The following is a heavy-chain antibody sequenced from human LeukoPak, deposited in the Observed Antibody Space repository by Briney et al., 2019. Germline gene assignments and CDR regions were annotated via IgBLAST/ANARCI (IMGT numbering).Heavy chain of an antibody. CDR3: ARDGRST. D-gene: IGHD6-13*01. Sequence: ASVKVSCKASGGTFSSYAISWVRQAPGQGLEWMGWISAYNGNTNYAQKLQGRVTMTRDTSISTAYMELSRLRSDDTAVYYCARDGRSTWGQGTLVTVSS. J-gene: IGHJ5*02. V-gene: IGHV1-18*01. CDR2: ISAYNGNT. CDR1: GGTFSSYA.